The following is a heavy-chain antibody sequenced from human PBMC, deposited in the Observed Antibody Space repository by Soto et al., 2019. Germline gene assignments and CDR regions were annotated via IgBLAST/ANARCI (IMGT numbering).Heavy chain of an antibody. D-gene: IGHD5-18*01. CDR3: AKDYSERGYSYGPLDY. CDR2: IYYSGST. CDR1: GGSISSYY. J-gene: IGHJ4*02. Sequence: SETLSLTCTVSGGSISSYYWSWIRQPPGKGLEWIGYIYYSGSTNYNPSLKSRVTISVDTSKNQFSLKLTSVTAADTAVYYCAKDYSERGYSYGPLDYWGQGTLVTVSS. V-gene: IGHV4-59*01.